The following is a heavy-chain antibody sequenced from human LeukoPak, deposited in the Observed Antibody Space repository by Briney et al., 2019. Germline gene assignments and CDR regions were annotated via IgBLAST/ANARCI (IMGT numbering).Heavy chain of an antibody. V-gene: IGHV3-48*02. Sequence: GGSLRLSCAASGFTFSSYSMNWVRQAPGKGLEWVSYISSSSSTIYYADSVKGRFTISRDNAKNSLYLQMNSLRDEDTAVYYCARSVRTLFGEFSSDYWGQGTLVTVSS. D-gene: IGHD3-10*01. CDR2: ISSSSSTI. J-gene: IGHJ4*02. CDR3: ARSVRTLFGEFSSDY. CDR1: GFTFSSYS.